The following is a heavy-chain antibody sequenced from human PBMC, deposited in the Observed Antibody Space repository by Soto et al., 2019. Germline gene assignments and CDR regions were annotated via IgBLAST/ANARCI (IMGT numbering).Heavy chain of an antibody. D-gene: IGHD3-3*01. CDR1: GGSVSSSSYY. J-gene: IGHJ4*02. CDR2: IYYSGTT. CDR3: ARSDFWSGPYYFDY. V-gene: IGHV4-39*07. Sequence: SETLSLTCSVSGGSVSSSSYYWGWIRQPPGKGLEWIGNIYYSGTTYYNPSLQSRVTISVDTSKNQFSLKLSSVTASDTAVYYCARSDFWSGPYYFDYWGQGTLVTVSS.